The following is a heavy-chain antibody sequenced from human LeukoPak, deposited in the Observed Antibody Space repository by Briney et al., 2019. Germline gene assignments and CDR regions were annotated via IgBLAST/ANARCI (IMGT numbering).Heavy chain of an antibody. CDR2: INPSGGST. CDR1: GYTFTSYY. V-gene: IGHV1-46*01. Sequence: GASVKVSCKASGYTFTSYYMHWVRQAPGQGLEWMGIINPSGGSTSYAQKFQGRVTMTRDMSTSTVYMELSSLRSEDTAVYYCARSGYFREDAFDIWGQGTVVTVSS. CDR3: ARSGYFREDAFDI. D-gene: IGHD2/OR15-2a*01. J-gene: IGHJ3*02.